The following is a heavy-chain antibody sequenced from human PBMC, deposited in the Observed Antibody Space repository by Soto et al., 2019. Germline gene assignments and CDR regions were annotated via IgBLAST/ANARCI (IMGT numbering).Heavy chain of an antibody. CDR1: GFTFSSYA. Sequence: GGSLRLSCAASGFTFSSYAMSWVRQAPGKGLEWVSAISGSGASTYYADSVKGRFTISRDNSKNTLYLQMNSLRAEDTAVYYCAKPPDFSGAMDVWGKGTTVTVSS. CDR3: AKPPDFSGAMDV. V-gene: IGHV3-23*01. D-gene: IGHD3-3*01. J-gene: IGHJ6*03. CDR2: ISGSGAST.